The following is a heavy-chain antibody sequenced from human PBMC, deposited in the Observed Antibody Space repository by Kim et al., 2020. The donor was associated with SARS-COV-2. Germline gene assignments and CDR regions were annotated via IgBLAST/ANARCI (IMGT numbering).Heavy chain of an antibody. D-gene: IGHD3-10*01. CDR2: ISYDGSNK. Sequence: GGSLRLSCAASGFTFSSYGMHWVRQAPGKGLEWGAVISYDGSNKYYADSVKGRFTISRDNSKNTLYLQMNSLRAEDTAVYYCAKDRGSGSYSAGYWGQGTLVTVSS. J-gene: IGHJ4*02. V-gene: IGHV3-30*18. CDR1: GFTFSSYG. CDR3: AKDRGSGSYSAGY.